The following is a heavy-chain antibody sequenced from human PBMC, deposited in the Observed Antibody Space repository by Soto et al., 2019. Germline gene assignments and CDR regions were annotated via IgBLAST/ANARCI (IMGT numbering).Heavy chain of an antibody. Sequence: PSETLSLTCTVSGGSISSGGYYWSWIRQHPGKGLEWIGYIYYSGSTYHNPSLKSRVTISVDTSKNQFSLKLSSVTAADTAVYYCARSVGSVSSNFDYWGQGTLVTVSS. CDR3: ARSVGSVSSNFDY. CDR2: IYYSGST. J-gene: IGHJ4*02. D-gene: IGHD2-2*01. CDR1: GGSISSGGYY. V-gene: IGHV4-31*03.